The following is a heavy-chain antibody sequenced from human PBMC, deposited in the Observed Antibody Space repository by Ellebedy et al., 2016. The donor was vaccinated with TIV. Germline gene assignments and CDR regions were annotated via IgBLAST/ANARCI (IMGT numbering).Heavy chain of an antibody. CDR1: GDSVSRNSAA. CDR2: TYYRSKWYN. D-gene: IGHD6-19*01. Sequence: SQTLSLTCAISGDSVSRNSAAWNWIRQSPSRGLEWLGRTYYRSKWYNDYAVSVRGRISINPDTSKNQFSLHLNSVTPEDTAVYYCARVQGTAVTGTRWFDPWGQGTLVTVSS. J-gene: IGHJ5*02. V-gene: IGHV6-1*01. CDR3: ARVQGTAVTGTRWFDP.